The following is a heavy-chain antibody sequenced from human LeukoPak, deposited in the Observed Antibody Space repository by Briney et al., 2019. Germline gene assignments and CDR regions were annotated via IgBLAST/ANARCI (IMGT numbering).Heavy chain of an antibody. D-gene: IGHD6-13*01. Sequence: GASVKVSCKASGYTFTSYDINWVRQATGQGLEWMGWMNPNSGNTGYAQKFQGRVTMTRNTSISTAYMELSSLRSEDTAVYYCARAYMYSSSWYDWGQGTLVTVSS. CDR1: GYTFTSYD. V-gene: IGHV1-8*01. CDR3: ARAYMYSSSWYD. J-gene: IGHJ4*02. CDR2: MNPNSGNT.